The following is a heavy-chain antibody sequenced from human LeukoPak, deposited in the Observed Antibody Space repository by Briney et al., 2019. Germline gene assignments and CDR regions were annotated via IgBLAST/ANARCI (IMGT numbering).Heavy chain of an antibody. V-gene: IGHV3-48*04. CDR2: ISSSSSTI. Sequence: PGGSLRLSCAASGFTFSSYSMNWVRQAPGKGLEWVSYISSSSSTIYYADSVKGRFTISRDNAKNSLYLQMNSLRAEDTAVYYYARDVYSSSWSFDYWGQGTLVTVSS. D-gene: IGHD6-13*01. CDR1: GFTFSSYS. J-gene: IGHJ4*02. CDR3: ARDVYSSSWSFDY.